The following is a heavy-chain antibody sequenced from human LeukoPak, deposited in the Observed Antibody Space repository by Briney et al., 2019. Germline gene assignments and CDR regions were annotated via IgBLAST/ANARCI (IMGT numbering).Heavy chain of an antibody. D-gene: IGHD4-23*01. CDR1: GGSFSGYY. CDR2: INHSGST. CDR3: ARREPHGDYGGKIRYYYYMDV. Sequence: SETLSLTCAVYGGSFSGYYWSWIRQPPGKGLEWIGEINHSGSTNYNPSLKSRVAISVDTSKNQFSLKLSFVTAADTAMYYCARREPHGDYGGKIRYYYYMDVWGKGTTITISS. V-gene: IGHV4-34*01. J-gene: IGHJ6*03.